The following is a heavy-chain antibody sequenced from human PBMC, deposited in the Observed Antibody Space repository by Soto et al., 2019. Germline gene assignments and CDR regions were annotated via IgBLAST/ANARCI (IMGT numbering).Heavy chain of an antibody. D-gene: IGHD2-2*01. J-gene: IGHJ6*02. CDR1: GYTFTSYA. Sequence: ASVKVSCKASGYTFTSYAMHWVRQAPGQRLEWMGIINPSGGITNDAQKFQDRVTTTSDTSTSTVYMELSSLRSEDTAVYYCARGISTTRYYYYYGMDVWGQGTTVTVSS. V-gene: IGHV1-46*01. CDR2: INPSGGIT. CDR3: ARGISTTRYYYYYGMDV.